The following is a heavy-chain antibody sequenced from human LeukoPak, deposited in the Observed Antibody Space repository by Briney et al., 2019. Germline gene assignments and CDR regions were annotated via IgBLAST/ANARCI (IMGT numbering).Heavy chain of an antibody. J-gene: IGHJ1*01. Sequence: GGSLRLSCAASGFTFSSYGMHWVRQAPGKGLEWVAVISYDGSNKYYAASVKGRFTLPRDNSKNTLYLQMNSLRAEDTAVYYCAKLEMPYGTTEYVQHWGQGTLVTVSS. V-gene: IGHV3-30*18. CDR1: GFTFSSYG. CDR3: AKLEMPYGTTEYVQH. CDR2: ISYDGSNK. D-gene: IGHD1-1*01.